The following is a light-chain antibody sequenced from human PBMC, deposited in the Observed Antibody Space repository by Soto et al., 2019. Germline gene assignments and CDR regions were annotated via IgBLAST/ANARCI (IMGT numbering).Light chain of an antibody. CDR2: DAS. J-gene: IGKJ3*01. Sequence: EIVLTQSPATLSLSPGESSTLSCRASQSVSSYLAWYQQKPGQAPRLLIYDASNRATGIPARFSGSGAGTDFTLTISRLEPEDFAVYYCQQRSNWLQGFTFGPGTKVAIK. CDR3: QQRSNWLQGFT. CDR1: QSVSSY. V-gene: IGKV3-11*01.